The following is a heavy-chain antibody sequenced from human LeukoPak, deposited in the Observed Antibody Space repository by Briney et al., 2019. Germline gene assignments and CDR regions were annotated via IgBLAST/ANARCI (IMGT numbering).Heavy chain of an antibody. CDR2: ISTDAGET. J-gene: IGHJ4*02. CDR3: AKGSGNGYGSGPFDY. CDR1: GFTFSSYA. V-gene: IGHV3-23*01. D-gene: IGHD3-10*01. Sequence: GGSLRLSCAASGFTFSSYAMSWVRQAPGKGLEWVSAISTDAGETHYADSVKGRSTISRDNSKNTVSLQMSSLRAEDTALYYCAKGSGNGYGSGPFDYWGQGTLVTVSS.